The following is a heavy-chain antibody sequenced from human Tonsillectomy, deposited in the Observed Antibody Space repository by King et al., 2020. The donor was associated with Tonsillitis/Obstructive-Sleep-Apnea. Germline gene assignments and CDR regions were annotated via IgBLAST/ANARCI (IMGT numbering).Heavy chain of an antibody. Sequence: VQLVQSGGGVVQPGKSLRLSCSASGFTFSTYAMHWVRQAPGKGLEWVAIISYDGRNKNHADSVKGRFTISRDNSKNTLYLQMNSLRAEDTAVYFCARDFSPFRAFGMDVWGQGTSVTVSS. CDR1: GFTFSTYA. CDR3: ARDFSPFRAFGMDV. V-gene: IGHV3-30*04. D-gene: IGHD3-10*01. CDR2: ISYDGRNK. J-gene: IGHJ6*02.